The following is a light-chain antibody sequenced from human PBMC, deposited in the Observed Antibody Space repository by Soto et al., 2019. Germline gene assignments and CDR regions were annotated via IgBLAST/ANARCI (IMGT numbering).Light chain of an antibody. CDR2: EDY. CDR1: TSDVGSYNL. CDR3: SSYAGSSNV. V-gene: IGLV2-14*02. Sequence: QSALTQPASVSGSPGQSITISCTGTTSDVGSYNLVSCYQQHPGKAPKLMIYEDYKRPSGVSNRFSGSKSGNTASLTISGLQAEDEADYYCSSYAGSSNVFGTGTKVTVL. J-gene: IGLJ1*01.